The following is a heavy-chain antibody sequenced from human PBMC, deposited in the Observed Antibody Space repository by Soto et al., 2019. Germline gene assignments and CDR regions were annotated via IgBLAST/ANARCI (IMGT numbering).Heavy chain of an antibody. CDR2: TYWDDDQ. CDR3: AHMRAAKFDY. J-gene: IGHJ4*02. V-gene: IGHV2-5*02. D-gene: IGHD2-15*01. Sequence: QITLKESGPTLVKPTQTLTLTCNVSGVSLSTGGVGVGWIRQPPGKALEWLALTYWDDDQRSSPSLKSRLTIAKATSKNQVVLTMTNMAPADTATYYCAHMRAAKFDYWGQGTLVTVSS. CDR1: GVSLSTGGVG.